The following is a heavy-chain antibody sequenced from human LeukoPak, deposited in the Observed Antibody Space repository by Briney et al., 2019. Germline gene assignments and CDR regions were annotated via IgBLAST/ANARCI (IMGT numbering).Heavy chain of an antibody. CDR1: GGSISGYY. Sequence: SGTLSLTCTVSGGSISGYYWNWIRQPAGKGLEWIGRIYTSGNTNYNPSLKSRVTMSIDTSKNQFSLQLSSVTAAGTAVYYCARGQKYRSGYTVTELGSGYFDYWGQGPLVTVSS. V-gene: IGHV4-4*07. CDR2: IYTSGNT. D-gene: IGHD5-18*01. CDR3: ARGQKYRSGYTVTELGSGYFDY. J-gene: IGHJ4*02.